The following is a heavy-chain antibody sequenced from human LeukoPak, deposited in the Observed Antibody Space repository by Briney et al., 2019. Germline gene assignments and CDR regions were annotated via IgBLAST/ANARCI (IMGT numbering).Heavy chain of an antibody. J-gene: IGHJ4*02. V-gene: IGHV4-34*01. Sequence: SETLSLTCAVYGGSFSGYYWSWIRQPPGKGLEWIREINHSGSTNYNPSLKSRVTISVDTSKNQFSLKLSSVTAADTAVYYCARSLVARPYDYWGQGTLVTVSS. CDR3: ARSLVARPYDY. D-gene: IGHD5-12*01. CDR1: GGSFSGYY. CDR2: INHSGST.